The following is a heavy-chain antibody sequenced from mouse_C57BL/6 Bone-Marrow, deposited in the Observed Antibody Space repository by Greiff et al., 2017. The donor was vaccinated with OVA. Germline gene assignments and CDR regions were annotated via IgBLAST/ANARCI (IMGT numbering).Heavy chain of an antibody. D-gene: IGHD1-1*01. J-gene: IGHJ1*03. CDR1: GYTFTDYE. Sequence: QVQLKESGAELVRPGAPVTLSCKASGYTFTDYEMHWVKQTPVHGLEWIGAIDPETGGTAYNQKFKGKAILTADKSSSTAYMELRSLTSEDSAVYYCTRSDYGSSPSYWYFDVWGTGTTVTVSS. CDR2: IDPETGGT. CDR3: TRSDYGSSPSYWYFDV. V-gene: IGHV1-15*01.